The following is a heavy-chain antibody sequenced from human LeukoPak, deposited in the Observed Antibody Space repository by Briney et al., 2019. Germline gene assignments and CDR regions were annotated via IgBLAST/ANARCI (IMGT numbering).Heavy chain of an antibody. CDR3: AKDLIAAAGTRRVFDY. J-gene: IGHJ4*02. CDR2: ISGSGGST. V-gene: IGHV3-23*01. Sequence: GGSLRLSFAASGFTFSSYAMGWVRQAPGKGLEWVSAISGSGGSTYYADSVKGRFTISRDNSKNTLYLQMNSLRAEDTAVYYCAKDLIAAAGTRRVFDYWGQGTLVTVSS. D-gene: IGHD6-13*01. CDR1: GFTFSSYA.